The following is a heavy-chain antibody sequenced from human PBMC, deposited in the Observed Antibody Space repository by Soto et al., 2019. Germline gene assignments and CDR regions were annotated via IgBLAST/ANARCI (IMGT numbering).Heavy chain of an antibody. CDR3: SKDPSGASYGLQYYFDY. V-gene: IGHV3-23*01. J-gene: IGHJ4*02. CDR1: GFTFSSYA. Sequence: GGSLRLSCAASGFTFSSYAMSWVRQAPGKGLEWVSAISGSGGSTYYADSVKGRFTISRDNSKNTLYLQMNSLRAEDTAVYYCSKDPSGASYGLQYYFDYWGQGTLVPVSS. CDR2: ISGSGGST. D-gene: IGHD5-18*01.